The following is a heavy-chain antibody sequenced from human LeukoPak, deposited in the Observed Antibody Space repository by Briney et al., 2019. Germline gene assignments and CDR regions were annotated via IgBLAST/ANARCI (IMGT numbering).Heavy chain of an antibody. CDR3: ARQGSYYYGSGTYYNGHFDY. V-gene: IGHV4-39*01. CDR2: IYYSGSA. J-gene: IGHJ4*02. Sequence: SETLSLTCTVSGRSISSSSYYWGWIRQPPGKGLEWIGSIYYSGSAFYNPSLESRVTISVDTAKNQFSLKLTSVTAADTAVYYCARQGSYYYGSGTYYNGHFDYWAQGTLVTVSS. CDR1: GRSISSSSYY. D-gene: IGHD3-10*01.